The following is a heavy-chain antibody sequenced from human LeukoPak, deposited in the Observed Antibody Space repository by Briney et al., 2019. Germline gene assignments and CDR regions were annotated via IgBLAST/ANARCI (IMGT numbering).Heavy chain of an antibody. D-gene: IGHD5-24*01. V-gene: IGHV1-2*02. Sequence: GASVKVSCKASGYTFSDYFMHWVRQAPGQGLEWVGWINPKSGGANSAQKFQGRVTMNRDTSISTGYMELSSLRSDDTAIYYCARGRYGDGFAFFDYWGQGTLVTVSS. CDR3: ARGRYGDGFAFFDY. J-gene: IGHJ4*02. CDR2: INPKSGGA. CDR1: GYTFSDYF.